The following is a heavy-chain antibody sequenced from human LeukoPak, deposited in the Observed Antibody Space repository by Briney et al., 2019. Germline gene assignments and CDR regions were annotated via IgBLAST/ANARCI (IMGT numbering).Heavy chain of an antibody. Sequence: GGSLRLSCAASGFTFSSYWMHWVRQAPGKGLVWVSRINTDGSSTSYADSVKGRFTISRDNAKNTLYLRMNSLRAEDTAVYYCARDGAYDFWSGYRDAFDIWGQGTMVTVSS. D-gene: IGHD3-3*01. CDR3: ARDGAYDFWSGYRDAFDI. J-gene: IGHJ3*02. CDR1: GFTFSSYW. V-gene: IGHV3-74*01. CDR2: INTDGSST.